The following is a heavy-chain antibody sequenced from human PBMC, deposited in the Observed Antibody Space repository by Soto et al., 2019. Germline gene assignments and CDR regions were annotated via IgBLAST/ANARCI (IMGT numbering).Heavy chain of an antibody. D-gene: IGHD2-15*01. Sequence: PGGSLRLSCAASGFTFSSYGMHWVRQAPGKGLEWVAVISYDGSNKYYADSVKGRFTISRDNSKNTLYLQMNSLRAEDTAVYYCAKDQVMEDIVVYYGMDVWGQGTTVTVSS. CDR2: ISYDGSNK. J-gene: IGHJ6*02. CDR1: GFTFSSYG. V-gene: IGHV3-30*18. CDR3: AKDQVMEDIVVYYGMDV.